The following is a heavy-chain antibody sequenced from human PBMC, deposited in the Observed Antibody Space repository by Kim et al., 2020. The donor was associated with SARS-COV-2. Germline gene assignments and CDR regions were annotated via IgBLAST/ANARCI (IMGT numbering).Heavy chain of an antibody. J-gene: IGHJ4*02. CDR3: AAQYSSSWWAPFDY. Sequence: SVKVSCKASGGTFSSYAISWVRQAPGQGLEWMGRIIPILGIANYAQKFQGRVTITAYKSTSTAYMELSSLRSEDTAVYYCAAQYSSSWWAPFDYWGQGT. CDR1: GGTFSSYA. V-gene: IGHV1-69*04. CDR2: IIPILGIA. D-gene: IGHD6-13*01.